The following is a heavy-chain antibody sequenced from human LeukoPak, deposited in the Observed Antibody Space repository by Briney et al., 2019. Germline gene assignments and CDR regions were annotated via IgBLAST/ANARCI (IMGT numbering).Heavy chain of an antibody. CDR3: ASIVVIPTGLYYGMDV. J-gene: IGHJ6*02. CDR2: ISYDGSNK. Sequence: GGSLRLSCAVSGFTFSSYAMHWVRQAPGKGLEWVAVISYDGSNKYYADSVKGRFTISRDNSKNTLYLQMNSLRAEDTAVYYCASIVVIPTGLYYGMDVWGQGTTVTVSS. V-gene: IGHV3-30-3*02. CDR1: GFTFSSYA. D-gene: IGHD2-2*01.